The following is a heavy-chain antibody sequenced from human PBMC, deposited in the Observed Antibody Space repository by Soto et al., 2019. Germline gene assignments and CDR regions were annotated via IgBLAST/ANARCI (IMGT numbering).Heavy chain of an antibody. CDR1: GFSFSAYY. D-gene: IGHD2-8*01. V-gene: IGHV3-11*01. Sequence: GGSLRLSCAASGFSFSAYYMSWIRQAPGKGLEWVSYISFNGDVTRYSDSVEGRFTVSRDNAKKSLYLQMNSLRVEDTAVYYCERENGHPGHNYDMDVWGQGTTVTVSS. CDR2: ISFNGDVT. CDR3: ERENGHPGHNYDMDV. J-gene: IGHJ6*02.